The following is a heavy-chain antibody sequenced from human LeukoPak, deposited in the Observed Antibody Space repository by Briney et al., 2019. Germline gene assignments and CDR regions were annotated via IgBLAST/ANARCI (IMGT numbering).Heavy chain of an antibody. D-gene: IGHD3-22*01. J-gene: IGHJ3*02. Sequence: ASVKVSCKASGYKYSDYYIHWVRHAPGQGLEWMGWINPHSGGTRYAPRFQGRDTMSSDTSINTAYMELRSLRSDDTAVFYCARVDRLYDRTYPAGYDIWGQGTRVTVSS. CDR2: INPHSGGT. CDR3: ARVDRLYDRTYPAGYDI. V-gene: IGHV1-2*02. CDR1: GYKYSDYY.